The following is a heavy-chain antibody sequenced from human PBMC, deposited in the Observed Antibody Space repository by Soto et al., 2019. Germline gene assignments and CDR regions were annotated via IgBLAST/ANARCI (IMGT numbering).Heavy chain of an antibody. CDR2: ISYDGSNK. CDR1: GFTFSSYG. V-gene: IGHV3-30*18. Sequence: GGSLRLSCAASGFTFSSYGMHWVRQAPGKGLEWVAVISYDGSNKYYADSVKGRFTISRDNSKNTLYLQMNSLRAEDTAVYYCAKVHDSGSYKRYYFDYWGQGTLVTVSS. J-gene: IGHJ4*02. CDR3: AKVHDSGSYKRYYFDY. D-gene: IGHD3-10*01.